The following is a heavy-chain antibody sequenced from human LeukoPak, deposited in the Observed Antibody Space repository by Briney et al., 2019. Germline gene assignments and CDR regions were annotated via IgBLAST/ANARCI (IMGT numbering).Heavy chain of an antibody. CDR1: GFTFSKYA. D-gene: IGHD6-19*01. V-gene: IGHV3-23*01. J-gene: IGHJ4*02. CDR3: AKDLEAVAGTIVNDY. CDR2: ICASGGTT. Sequence: GGSLRLSCAVSGFTFSKYAMNWVRQGPGKGLEWVSGICASGGTTYYADSVQGRFTISRDNSKNTLYLQLNSLRAEDTAVYFCAKDLEAVAGTIVNDYWGQGTLVTVSS.